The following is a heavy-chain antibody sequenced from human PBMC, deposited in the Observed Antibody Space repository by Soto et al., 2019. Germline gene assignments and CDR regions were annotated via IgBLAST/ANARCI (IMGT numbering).Heavy chain of an antibody. Sequence: QVQLQQRGAGLLKPSETLSLTCAVYGGFVSSGSYYWSWIRQPPGKGLEWIGEMSHSGGTHFNPSLKSRVTISVDTSKNKFSLKMSSVTAADTALYYCARVERGTATTVVDAFDIWGPGTMVTVSS. V-gene: IGHV4-34*01. CDR2: MSHSGGT. CDR1: GGFVSSGSYY. CDR3: ARVERGTATTVVDAFDI. J-gene: IGHJ3*02. D-gene: IGHD1-1*01.